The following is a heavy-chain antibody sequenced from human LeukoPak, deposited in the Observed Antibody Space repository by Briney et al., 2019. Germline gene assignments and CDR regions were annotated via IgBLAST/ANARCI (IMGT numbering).Heavy chain of an antibody. J-gene: IGHJ6*02. D-gene: IGHD2-2*01. Sequence: GGSLRLSCAASGFTFSSYGMHWVRQAPGKGLEWVAVISYDGSNKYYADSVKGRFTISRDNSKNTLYLQMNSLRAEDTAVYYCARDSRVEYYYYYGMDVWGQGTTVTVSS. V-gene: IGHV3-30*03. CDR3: ARDSRVEYYYYYGMDV. CDR1: GFTFSSYG. CDR2: ISYDGSNK.